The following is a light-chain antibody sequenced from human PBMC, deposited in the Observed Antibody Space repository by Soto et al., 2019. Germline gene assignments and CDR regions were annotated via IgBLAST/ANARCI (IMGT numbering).Light chain of an antibody. Sequence: DIQMTQSPSSLSASVGDRVTITCRASQTILTYLNWYQQKPGQAPKLLIYAASSLQSGVPSRFSGGGSATDFTLTISSLQPEVFATYYCQQSFSTTWTFGHGTKVDIK. V-gene: IGKV1-39*01. CDR1: QTILTY. CDR2: AAS. J-gene: IGKJ1*01. CDR3: QQSFSTTWT.